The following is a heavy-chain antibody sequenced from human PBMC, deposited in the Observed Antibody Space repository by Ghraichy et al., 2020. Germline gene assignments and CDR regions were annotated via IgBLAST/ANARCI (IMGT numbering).Heavy chain of an antibody. CDR1: GFTFSSYG. D-gene: IGHD5-18*01. Sequence: SCAASGFTFSSYGTHWVRQAPGKGLEWVAVISYDGSNKYYADSVKGRFTISRDNSKNTLYLQMNSLRAEDTAVYYCARDRAYSYGLAYYYYYGMDVWGQGTTVTVSS. CDR3: ARDRAYSYGLAYYYYYGMDV. J-gene: IGHJ6*02. CDR2: ISYDGSNK. V-gene: IGHV3-30*03.